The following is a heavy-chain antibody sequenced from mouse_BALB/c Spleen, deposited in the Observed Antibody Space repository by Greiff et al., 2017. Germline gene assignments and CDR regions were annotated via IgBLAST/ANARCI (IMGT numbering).Heavy chain of an antibody. Sequence: QVHVKQSGAELVRPGVSVKISCKGSGYTFTDYAMHWVKQSHAKSLEWIGVISTYYGDASYNQKFKGKATMTVDKSSSTAYMELARLTSEDSAIYYCARGNYGNYAMDYWGQGTSVTVSS. CDR1: GYTFTDYA. D-gene: IGHD2-1*01. V-gene: IGHV1S137*01. CDR3: ARGNYGNYAMDY. CDR2: ISTYYGDA. J-gene: IGHJ4*01.